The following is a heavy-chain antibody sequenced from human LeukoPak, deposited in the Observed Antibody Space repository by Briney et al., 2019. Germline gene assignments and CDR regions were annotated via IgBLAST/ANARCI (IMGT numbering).Heavy chain of an antibody. D-gene: IGHD3-10*01. CDR3: AKPDVYYGSGSGAFDI. J-gene: IGHJ3*02. Sequence: GGSLRLSCAASGFTFSTYGMSWVRQAPGKGLEGVSAINCNGGITYYADSVTGRFTISRDNSKNTLYLQMNSLRAEDTAVYYCAKPDVYYGSGSGAFDIWGQGTMVTVSS. CDR1: GFTFSTYG. CDR2: INCNGGIT. V-gene: IGHV3-23*01.